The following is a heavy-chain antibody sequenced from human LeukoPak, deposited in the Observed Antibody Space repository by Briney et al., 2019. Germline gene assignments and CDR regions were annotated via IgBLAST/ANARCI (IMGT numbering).Heavy chain of an antibody. Sequence: GASVKVSCKASGGTFSSYAISWVRQAPEQGLEWMGGIIPIFGTANYAQKFQGRVTITADESTSTAYMELSSLRSEDTAVYYCARGPLDRSDSRGYFQHWGQGTLVTVSS. CDR2: IIPIFGTA. CDR1: GGTFSSYA. CDR3: ARGPLDRSDSRGYFQH. D-gene: IGHD3-22*01. V-gene: IGHV1-69*13. J-gene: IGHJ1*01.